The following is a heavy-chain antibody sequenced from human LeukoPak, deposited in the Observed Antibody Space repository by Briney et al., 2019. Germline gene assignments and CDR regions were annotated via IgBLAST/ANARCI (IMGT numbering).Heavy chain of an antibody. CDR2: ISESDSDT. V-gene: IGHV3-23*01. J-gene: IGHJ4*02. CDR3: AKTQSGTYSYFDH. Sequence: GGSLRLSCAASGFTFSKSAMSWVGQAPGKGLEWVAVISESDSDTYYADSVKGRFTISRDTSTDTLFLQLSSLRAEDTAVYYCAKTQSGTYSYFDHWGQGALVTVSS. CDR1: GFTFSKSA. D-gene: IGHD1-26*01.